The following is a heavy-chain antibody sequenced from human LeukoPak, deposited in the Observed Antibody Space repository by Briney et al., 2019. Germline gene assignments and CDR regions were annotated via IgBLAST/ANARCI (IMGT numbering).Heavy chain of an antibody. CDR3: ARDRGYSGWYGSLFDY. CDR2: IYTSGST. Sequence: PSQTLSLTCTVSGGSISSGSYYWSWIRQPAGKGLEWIGRIYTSGSTNYNPSLKSRVTISVDTSKNQFSLKLSSVTAADTAVYYCARDRGYSGWYGSLFDYWGQGTLVTVSS. V-gene: IGHV4-61*02. J-gene: IGHJ4*02. CDR1: GGSISSGSYY. D-gene: IGHD6-19*01.